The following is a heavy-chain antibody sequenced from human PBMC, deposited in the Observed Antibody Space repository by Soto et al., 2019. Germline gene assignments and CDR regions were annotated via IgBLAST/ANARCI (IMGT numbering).Heavy chain of an antibody. J-gene: IGHJ3*02. D-gene: IGHD2-21*02. CDR3: ARNHFVMVTSNDAFDT. V-gene: IGHV1-18*01. CDR1: GYPFGSYG. CDR2: ISGYNGNT. Sequence: ASVKVSCKASGYPFGSYGITWVRQAPGQGLEWMGWISGYNGNTKYAQKVQGRVTMTTDTSTNTAYMELGSLVSDDTAVYYCARNHFVMVTSNDAFDTWGQGTMVTVSS.